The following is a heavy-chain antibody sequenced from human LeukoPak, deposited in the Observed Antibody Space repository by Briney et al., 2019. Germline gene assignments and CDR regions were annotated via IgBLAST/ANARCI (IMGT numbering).Heavy chain of an antibody. J-gene: IGHJ4*02. V-gene: IGHV3-53*01. CDR3: TTAAGYNYGQY. Sequence: GGSLRPSCAASGLSVSSNYMNWVRQAPGKGLEWVSALYIGGNTYYADSVRGRFTISRDNSKNTLYLQMNSLRAEDTAIYYCTTAAGYNYGQYWGQGTLVTVS. CDR1: GLSVSSNY. CDR2: LYIGGNT. D-gene: IGHD5-18*01.